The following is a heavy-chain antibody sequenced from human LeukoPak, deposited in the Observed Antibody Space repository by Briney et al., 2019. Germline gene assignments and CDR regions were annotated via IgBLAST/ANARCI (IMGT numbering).Heavy chain of an antibody. D-gene: IGHD1-1*01. J-gene: IGHJ4*02. V-gene: IGHV1-46*01. Sequence: ASVKVSCKASGYTFTSYYMHWVRQAPGQGLEWMGIINPSGGSTSYAQKFQGRVTMTRDTSTSTVYMELSSLRSEDTAVYYRAREANGYKFLDYWGQGTLVTVSS. CDR2: INPSGGST. CDR1: GYTFTSYY. CDR3: AREANGYKFLDY.